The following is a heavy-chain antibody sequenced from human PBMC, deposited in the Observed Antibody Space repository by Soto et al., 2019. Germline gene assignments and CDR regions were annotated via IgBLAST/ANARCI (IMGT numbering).Heavy chain of an antibody. CDR3: ARGLRWSPYLDL. J-gene: IGHJ4*02. V-gene: IGHV4-59*01. CDR2: LYYSGTT. CDR1: GASITTKS. Sequence: QVKLQESGPGLVKPSETLSLTCTVSGASITTKSWNWVRQSPGKGLEWIGYLYYSGTTNYNPSLKSRVTISMDTSKNHISLTLTSVTAADTALYYCARGLRWSPYLDLWGQGTRVTVSS. D-gene: IGHD3-16*01.